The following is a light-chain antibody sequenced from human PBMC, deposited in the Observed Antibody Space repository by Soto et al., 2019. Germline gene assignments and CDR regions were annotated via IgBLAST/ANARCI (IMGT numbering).Light chain of an antibody. J-gene: IGLJ2*01. CDR1: SSDVGAYNY. Sequence: QSALAQPASVSGSPGQSITISCTGTSSDVGAYNYVSWFQQHPGKAPKIMIYDVSSRPSGVSNRFSGSKSDNTASLTISGLQAEDEADYYCSTYTSNSTLVFGGGTKLTVL. V-gene: IGLV2-14*01. CDR2: DVS. CDR3: STYTSNSTLV.